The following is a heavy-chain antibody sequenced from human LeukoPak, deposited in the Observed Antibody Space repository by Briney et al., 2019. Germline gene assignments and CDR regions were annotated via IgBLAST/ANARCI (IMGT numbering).Heavy chain of an antibody. Sequence: ASVKVSCKASRYTFTSYDISWVRQATGQRPERMGWMSPNSGDTGHTQKFQDRVTMTKNTSITTANKQLSSLRSDDTAVYYCARGPPNWGYDYWGQGNLVTVSS. V-gene: IGHV1-8*01. D-gene: IGHD7-27*01. CDR3: ARGPPNWGYDY. CDR2: MSPNSGDT. J-gene: IGHJ4*02. CDR1: RYTFTSYD.